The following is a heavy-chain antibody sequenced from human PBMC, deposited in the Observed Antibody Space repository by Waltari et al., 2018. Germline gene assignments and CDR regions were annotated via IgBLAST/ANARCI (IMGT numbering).Heavy chain of an antibody. V-gene: IGHV3-23*01. CDR3: AKTYNSGWNFFDY. CDR1: GFTFSTYA. CDR2: VSVTGVST. D-gene: IGHD6-19*01. J-gene: IGHJ4*02. Sequence: EVQLLESGGGLVQPGGSLRLSCADSGFTFSTYAVSWVRQAPGQWLGCVSVVSVTGVSTYYTDSVKGRFTISRDNSKNTLYLQMHNLRGDDTAVYYCAKTYNSGWNFFDYWGQGTLVTVSS.